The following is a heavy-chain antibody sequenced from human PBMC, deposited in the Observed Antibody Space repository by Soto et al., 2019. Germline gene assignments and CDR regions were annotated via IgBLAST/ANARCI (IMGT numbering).Heavy chain of an antibody. CDR3: ARAGSSWLNFDY. CDR2: IYYSGST. Sequence: SETLSLTCTVSGGSISSGGYYWSWIRQHPGKGLEWIGYIYYSGSTYYNPSLKSRVTISVDTSKNQFSLKLSSVTAADTAVYYCARAGSSWLNFDYWGQGTLVTV. D-gene: IGHD6-13*01. V-gene: IGHV4-31*03. CDR1: GGSISSGGYY. J-gene: IGHJ4*02.